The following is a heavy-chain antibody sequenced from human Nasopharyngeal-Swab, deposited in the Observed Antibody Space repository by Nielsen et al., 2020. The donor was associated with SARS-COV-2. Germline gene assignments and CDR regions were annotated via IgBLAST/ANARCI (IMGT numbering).Heavy chain of an antibody. J-gene: IGHJ4*02. V-gene: IGHV3-30*04. Sequence: GESLKISCAASGFTFSSYTIHWVRQAPGKGLEWVAVISYDASDKYYADSVKGRFTISRDNSKNTLYLQMNSLRAEDTAVYYCASSEAGDYFDYWGQGTLVTVSS. CDR1: GFTFSSYT. CDR2: ISYDASDK. CDR3: ASSEAGDYFDY. D-gene: IGHD3-10*01.